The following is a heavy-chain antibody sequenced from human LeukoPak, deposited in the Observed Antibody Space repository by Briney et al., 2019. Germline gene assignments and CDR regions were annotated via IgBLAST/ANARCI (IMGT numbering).Heavy chain of an antibody. CDR3: ARHGPSRGYSYGFTDFYYYAMDV. Sequence: PSETLPLTCSVSGGSISNYYWSWIRQPPGKGLEWIGYIDYSGSTDYNPSLKSRVTISVDTSKNQFSLKMYSVTAADTAVYYCARHGPSRGYSYGFTDFYYYAMDVWGQGTTVTVSS. V-gene: IGHV4-59*08. CDR1: GGSISNYY. CDR2: IDYSGST. J-gene: IGHJ6*02. D-gene: IGHD5-18*01.